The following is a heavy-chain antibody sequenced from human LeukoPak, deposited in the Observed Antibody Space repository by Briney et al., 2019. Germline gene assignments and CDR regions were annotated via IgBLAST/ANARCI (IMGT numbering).Heavy chain of an antibody. CDR2: IKSKTDGGTT. Sequence: PGGTLRLFCAASGFTFSNAWMSWVRQAPGKGLEWVGRIKSKTDGGTTDYAAPVKGRFTISRDDSKNTLYLQMNSLKTEDTAVYYCTKDPASYYDSSGYYSVSYWGQGTLVTVSS. D-gene: IGHD3-22*01. CDR3: TKDPASYYDSSGYYSVSY. J-gene: IGHJ4*02. V-gene: IGHV3-15*01. CDR1: GFTFSNAW.